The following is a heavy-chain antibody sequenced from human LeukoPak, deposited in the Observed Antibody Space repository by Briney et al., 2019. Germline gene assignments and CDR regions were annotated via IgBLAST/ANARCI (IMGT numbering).Heavy chain of an antibody. CDR1: GYSFTNYW. J-gene: IGHJ3*02. Sequence: GESLKISCKGSGYSFTNYWIAWVRQMPGKGPEWMGIIYPDDSDTRYSPSFQGQVTISANKSISTAYLQWSSLKASDTAMYYCARIWLRAFDIWGQGTMVTVSS. CDR3: ARIWLRAFDI. V-gene: IGHV5-51*01. CDR2: IYPDDSDT. D-gene: IGHD3-16*01.